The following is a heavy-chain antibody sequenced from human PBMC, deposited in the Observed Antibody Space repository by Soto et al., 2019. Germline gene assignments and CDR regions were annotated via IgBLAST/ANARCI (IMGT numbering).Heavy chain of an antibody. Sequence: VQLVQSGAEVKKTGSSVKVSGKASGGTFNKFAFSWVRQAPGQGFEWMGGIIPVFRSANYAQRFRGRITITADEYTSTVYLYLNDLRSDDTAVYYCARRYCASDNCPLFYYFVDLWGLGTTVTVSS. V-gene: IGHV1-69*01. D-gene: IGHD2-21*02. CDR2: IIPVFRSA. J-gene: IGHJ6*02. CDR3: ARRYCASDNCPLFYYFVDL. CDR1: GGTFNKFA.